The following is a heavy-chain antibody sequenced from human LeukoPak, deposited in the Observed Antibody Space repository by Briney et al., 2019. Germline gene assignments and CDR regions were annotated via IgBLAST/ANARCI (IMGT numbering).Heavy chain of an antibody. CDR3: AKTTTGYSSGRSPGWPVDY. Sequence: PGRSLRLSCAASGFTFSSYGMHWVRQAPGKGLEWVAVIWYDGSNKYYADSVKGRFTISRDNSKNTVYLQMNSLRAEDTAVYYCAKTTTGYSSGRSPGWPVDYWGQGTLVTVSS. CDR1: GFTFSSYG. CDR2: IWYDGSNK. D-gene: IGHD6-19*01. V-gene: IGHV3-33*06. J-gene: IGHJ4*02.